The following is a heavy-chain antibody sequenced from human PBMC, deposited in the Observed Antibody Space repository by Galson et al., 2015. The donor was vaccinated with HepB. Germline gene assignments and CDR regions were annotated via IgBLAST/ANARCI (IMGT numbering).Heavy chain of an antibody. CDR1: GFTCSSYW. CDR3: ARVLPSSYMHLYV. V-gene: IGHV3-74*01. J-gene: IGHJ6*02. Sequence: SLRLSCAASGFTCSSYWMHWGRQVPGEGLMWDSRIYGDGSSISYADSVKGRFTISRDNAKNTLYLQMNSLRVEDTGVYYCARVLPSSYMHLYVWGQGTTLTVSS. CDR2: IYGDGSSI. D-gene: IGHD4-11*01.